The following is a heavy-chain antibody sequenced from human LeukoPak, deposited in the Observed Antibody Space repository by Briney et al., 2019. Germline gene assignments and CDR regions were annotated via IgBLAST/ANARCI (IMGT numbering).Heavy chain of an antibody. V-gene: IGHV4-34*01. Sequence: SETLSLTCAVYGGSFSGYYWSWIRQPPGKGLEWIGEINHSGSTNYNPSLKSRVTISVDTSKNQFSLKLSSVTAADTAVYYCARRRGYSGYVRFYYFDYWGQGTLVTVSS. CDR2: INHSGST. CDR3: ARRRGYSGYVRFYYFDY. D-gene: IGHD5-12*01. J-gene: IGHJ4*02. CDR1: GGSFSGYY.